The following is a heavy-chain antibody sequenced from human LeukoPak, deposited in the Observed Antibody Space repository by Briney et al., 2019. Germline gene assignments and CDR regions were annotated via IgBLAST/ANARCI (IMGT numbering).Heavy chain of an antibody. CDR1: GGSISSGSYY. CDR3: ASGRVSGTEDDAFDI. Sequence: PSETLSLTCTVSGGSISSGSYYWSWIRQPAGKGLEWIGRIYTSGSTNYNPSLKSRVIISVDTSKNQFSLKLSSVTAADTAVYYCASGRVSGTEDDAFDIWGQGTMVTVSS. V-gene: IGHV4-61*02. J-gene: IGHJ3*02. CDR2: IYTSGST. D-gene: IGHD6-13*01.